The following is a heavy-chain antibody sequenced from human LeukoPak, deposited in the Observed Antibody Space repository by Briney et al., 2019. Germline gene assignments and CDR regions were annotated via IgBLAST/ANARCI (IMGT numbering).Heavy chain of an antibody. J-gene: IGHJ4*02. CDR3: ATTPGKLWFGELSR. V-gene: IGHV1-18*01. CDR1: GYTFTSYG. CDR2: ISAYNCNT. Sequence: ASVKVSCKASGYTFTSYGISWVRQAPGQGLEWMGWISAYNCNTNYAQKLQGRVTMTTDTSTSTAYMELSSLRSEDTAVYYCATTPGKLWFGELSRWGQGTLVTVSS. D-gene: IGHD3-10*01.